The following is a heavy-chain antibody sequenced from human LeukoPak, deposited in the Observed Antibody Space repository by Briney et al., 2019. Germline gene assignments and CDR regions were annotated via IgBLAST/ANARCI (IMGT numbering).Heavy chain of an antibody. CDR1: EFTVSSNY. D-gene: IGHD6-13*01. V-gene: IGHV3-53*01. CDR2: IYSGGST. J-gene: IGHJ4*02. CDR3: ASRGSSWWDSRDY. Sequence: GGSLRLSCAASEFTVSSNYMSWVRQAPGKGLEWVSVIYSGGSTYYADSVKGRFTISRDNSKNTLYLQMNSLRAEDTAVYYCASRGSSWWDSRDYWGQGTLVTVSS.